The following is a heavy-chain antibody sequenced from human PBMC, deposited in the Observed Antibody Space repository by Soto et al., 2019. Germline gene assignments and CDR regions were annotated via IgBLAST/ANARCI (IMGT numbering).Heavy chain of an antibody. CDR2: IIPIFGTA. CDR3: ASWYYDFWIGYSTHYNWFYP. V-gene: IGHV1-69*13. Sequence: SVKVSCKASGGTFSSYAISWVRQAPGQGLEWMGGIIPIFGTANYAQKFQGRVTITADESTSTAYMELSSLRSEDTAVYYCASWYYDFWIGYSTHYNWFYPWG. CDR1: GGTFSSYA. D-gene: IGHD3-3*01. J-gene: IGHJ5*02.